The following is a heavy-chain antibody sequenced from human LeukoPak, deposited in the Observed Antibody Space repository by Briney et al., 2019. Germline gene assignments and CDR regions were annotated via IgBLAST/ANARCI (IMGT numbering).Heavy chain of an antibody. D-gene: IGHD2-15*01. J-gene: IGHJ4*02. CDR2: IYYSGST. V-gene: IGHV4-59*12. CDR1: GGSISSYY. CDR3: ARGGVAKDFDY. Sequence: SETLSLTCTVSGGSISSYYWSWIRQPPGKGLEWIGYIYYSGSTKYNPSLKSRVTISVDTSKNQFSLKLSSVTAADTAVYYCARGGVAKDFDYWGQGTLVTVSS.